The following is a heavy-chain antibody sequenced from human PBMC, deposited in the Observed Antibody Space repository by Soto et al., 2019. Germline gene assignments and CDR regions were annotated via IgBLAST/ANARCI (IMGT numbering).Heavy chain of an antibody. Sequence: QKPETGLQWMGIIYPFDSDTRYSPSFQGQVTISADKSINTAYLQWSSLKGSDSGIYYCVRVTTTNTKDISYYYFLMEVWGPGTTVTVFS. CDR3: VRVTTTNTKDISYYYFLMEV. J-gene: IGHJ6*01. CDR2: IYPFDSDT. D-gene: IGHD3-10*01. V-gene: IGHV5-51*01.